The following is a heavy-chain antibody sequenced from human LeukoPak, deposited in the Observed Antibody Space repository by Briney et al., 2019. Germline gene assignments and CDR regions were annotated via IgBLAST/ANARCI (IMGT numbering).Heavy chain of an antibody. D-gene: IGHD3-22*01. CDR3: TRRPDYYDSSGYEN. CDR1: GFTFSGSA. V-gene: IGHV3-73*01. J-gene: IGHJ4*02. Sequence: GGSLRLSCAASGFTFSGSAMRWVRQASGKGLEWVGRIRSKANSYATADAASVKGRFTIYRDDSKNTAYLKMNSLKTEDTAVYYCTRRPDYYDSSGYENWGQGTLVTVSS. CDR2: IRSKANSYAT.